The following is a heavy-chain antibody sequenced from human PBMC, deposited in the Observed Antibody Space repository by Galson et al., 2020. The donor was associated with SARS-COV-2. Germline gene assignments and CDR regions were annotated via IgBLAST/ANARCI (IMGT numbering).Heavy chain of an antibody. Sequence: GGSLRLSCAASGFTFSSYWMSWVRQAPGKGLEWVANIKQDGSEKNYVDSVTGRSTISRDNAKNSLYLQMNSLRAEDTAVYYCARSYSGTYRVGDYWGQGTLVTVSS. D-gene: IGHD1-26*01. V-gene: IGHV3-7*01. CDR3: ARSYSGTYRVGDY. J-gene: IGHJ4*02. CDR2: IKQDGSEK. CDR1: GFTFSSYW.